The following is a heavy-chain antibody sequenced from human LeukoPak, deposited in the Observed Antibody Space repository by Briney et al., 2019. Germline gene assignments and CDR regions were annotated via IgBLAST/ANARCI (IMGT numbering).Heavy chain of an antibody. CDR3: AKDRGWTTFDS. Sequence: GGSLRLSCAASGFNFSRYWMTWVRQAPGEGLESVANIKQDGSVINYVDSVKGRFTISRDNAKNSVHLQMNSLRVEDTAVYYCAKDRGWTTFDSWGQGTLVAVSS. J-gene: IGHJ4*02. V-gene: IGHV3-7*01. D-gene: IGHD3-10*01. CDR1: GFNFSRYW. CDR2: IKQDGSVI.